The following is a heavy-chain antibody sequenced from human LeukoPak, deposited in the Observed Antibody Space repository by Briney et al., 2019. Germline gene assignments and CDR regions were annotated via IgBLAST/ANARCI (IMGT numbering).Heavy chain of an antibody. V-gene: IGHV1-69*05. Sequence: ASVKVSCKASGGTFSSYAISWVRQAPGQGLEWMGRIIPIFGTANYAQKFQGRVTFTTDESTSTAYMELSSLRSEDTAVYYCARDRESGSYYEGSDYWGQGTLVTVSS. J-gene: IGHJ4*02. D-gene: IGHD1-26*01. CDR1: GGTFSSYA. CDR3: ARDRESGSYYEGSDY. CDR2: IIPIFGTA.